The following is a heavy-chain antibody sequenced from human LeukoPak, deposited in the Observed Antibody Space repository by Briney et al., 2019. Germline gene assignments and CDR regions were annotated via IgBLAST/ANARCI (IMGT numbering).Heavy chain of an antibody. CDR3: ARSSGSYYVALDY. CDR1: GFTVSSNY. Sequence: SGGSLRLSCAASGFTVSSNYMSWVRQAPGKGLEWVSVIYSGGSTYYADSVKGRFTISRDNSRNTLYLQMNSLRAEDTAVYYCARSSGSYYVALDYWGQGTLVTVSS. V-gene: IGHV3-53*01. D-gene: IGHD1-26*01. J-gene: IGHJ4*02. CDR2: IYSGGST.